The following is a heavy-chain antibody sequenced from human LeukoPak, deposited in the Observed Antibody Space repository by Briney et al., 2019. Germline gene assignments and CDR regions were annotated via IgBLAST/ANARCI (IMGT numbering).Heavy chain of an antibody. CDR2: IRSDGSNK. V-gene: IGHV3-30*02. D-gene: IGHD1/OR15-1a*01. J-gene: IGHJ4*02. CDR3: AKDRRDNNIRGAFNY. Sequence: PGGSLRLSCTASGFTFSNSGMHWVRQAPGKGLEWVAFIRSDGSNKYYADSVKGRFTISRDNSKNTLYLQMNSLRAEDTAVYYCAKDRRDNNIRGAFNYWGQGTLVTVSS. CDR1: GFTFSNSG.